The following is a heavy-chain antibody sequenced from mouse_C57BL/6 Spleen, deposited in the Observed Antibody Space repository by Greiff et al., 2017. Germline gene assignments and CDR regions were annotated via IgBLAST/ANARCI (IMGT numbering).Heavy chain of an antibody. CDR1: GYTFTSYW. V-gene: IGHV1-64*01. D-gene: IGHD2-3*01. J-gene: IGHJ2*01. CDR3: ARQGDFYDGYSFDY. CDR2: IHPNSGST. Sequence: QVQLQQPGAELVKPGASVKLSCKASGYTFTSYWMHWVKQRPGQGLEWIGMIHPNSGSTNYNEKFKSKATLTVDKSSSTAYMQLSSLTSEDSAVYYCARQGDFYDGYSFDYWGQGTTLTVSS.